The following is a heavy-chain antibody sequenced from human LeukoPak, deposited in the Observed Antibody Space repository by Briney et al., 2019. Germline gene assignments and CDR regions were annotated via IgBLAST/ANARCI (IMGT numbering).Heavy chain of an antibody. Sequence: PGGSLRLSCAASGFTFDDYAMHWVRQAPGEGLGWVSLICWDGGSSYYADSVKGRFTISRDNAKNSLYLQMNSLRAEDTAVYYCARDGEQQLVHDYWGQGTLVTVSS. CDR1: GFTFDDYA. V-gene: IGHV3-43D*03. CDR2: ICWDGGSS. J-gene: IGHJ4*02. CDR3: ARDGEQQLVHDY. D-gene: IGHD6-13*01.